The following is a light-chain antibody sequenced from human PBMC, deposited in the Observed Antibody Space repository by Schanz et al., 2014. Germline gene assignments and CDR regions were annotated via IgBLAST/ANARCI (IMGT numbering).Light chain of an antibody. CDR2: GAS. J-gene: IGKJ4*01. CDR1: QNVGTY. Sequence: EIVLTQSPATLSLSPGERATLSCGASQNVGTYLAWYQHKPGQSPRLLIYGASSRASGIPDRFSGSGSGTDFTLTISRLEPEDFAVYYCQQYGSSPLTFGGGTKVEIK. V-gene: IGKV3-20*01. CDR3: QQYGSSPLT.